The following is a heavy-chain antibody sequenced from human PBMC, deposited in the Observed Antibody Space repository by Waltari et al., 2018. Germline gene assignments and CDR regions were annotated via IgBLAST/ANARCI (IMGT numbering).Heavy chain of an antibody. CDR1: GFSFSGYA. D-gene: IGHD3-22*01. CDR3: AKAIKGYNSAWFDY. V-gene: IGHV3-23*01. Sequence: EVQLLESGGGLVQPGGSLRLSCAASGFSFSGYAMSWVRQAPGKGLEGGSTISGRGSTPFYADSVKGRFTISRDNSRNTVFLQMNSLRAEETAVYYCAKAIKGYNSAWFDYWGQGTLVTVSS. J-gene: IGHJ5*01. CDR2: ISGRGSTP.